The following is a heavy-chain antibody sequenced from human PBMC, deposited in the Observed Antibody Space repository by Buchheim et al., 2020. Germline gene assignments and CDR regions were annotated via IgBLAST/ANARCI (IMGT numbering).Heavy chain of an antibody. D-gene: IGHD7-27*01. Sequence: QVQLVESGGGVVQPGRSLRLSCAASGFTFSGYGLHWVRQAQGKGLAWVAVISYDGSNKYYADSVKGRFTISRDNSKNTLYLQMNSLRAEDTAVYYCARQNRGNYWYFDLWGRGTL. CDR2: ISYDGSNK. V-gene: IGHV3-30*04. J-gene: IGHJ2*01. CDR1: GFTFSGYG. CDR3: ARQNRGNYWYFDL.